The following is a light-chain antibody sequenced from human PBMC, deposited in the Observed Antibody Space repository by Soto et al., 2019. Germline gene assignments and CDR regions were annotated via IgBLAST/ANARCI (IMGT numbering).Light chain of an antibody. CDR3: QQYYSTPPYI. CDR2: WAS. CDR1: QSVLYSSNNKNY. V-gene: IGKV4-1*01. J-gene: IGKJ2*01. Sequence: IVTTQSPDSLAVSMGERATINCKSSQSVLYSSNNKNYLAWYRQKPGQPPKLLIYWASIRESGVPDRISGSGSGTDFTLTISSLQAEDVAIYYCQQYYSTPPYIFGQGTKLEIK.